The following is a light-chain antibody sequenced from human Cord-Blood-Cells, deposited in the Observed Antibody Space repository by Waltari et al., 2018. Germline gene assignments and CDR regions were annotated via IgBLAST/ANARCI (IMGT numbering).Light chain of an antibody. V-gene: IGKV4-1*01. CDR1: QSVLYSSNNKNY. J-gene: IGKJ3*01. Sequence: DIVMNQSTDSLAVSLGERATLHCKSSQSVLYSSNNKNYLAWYQQKPGQPPKLLIYWASTRESGVPDRFSGSGSGTDFTLTISSLQAEDVAVYYCQQYYSTPLTFGPGTKVDIK. CDR2: WAS. CDR3: QQYYSTPLT.